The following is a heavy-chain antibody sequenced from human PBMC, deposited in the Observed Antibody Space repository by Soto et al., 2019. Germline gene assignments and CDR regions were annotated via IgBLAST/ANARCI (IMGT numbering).Heavy chain of an antibody. CDR2: IYYSGST. J-gene: IGHJ4*02. CDR3: ASGNGYYFEY. CDR1: SGSISSYY. D-gene: IGHD1-26*01. Sequence: SETLSLTCTVSSGSISSYYWIWIRQPPGKGLEWIGYIYYSGSTNYNPSLKSRVTISVDTSKNQFSLKLSSVTAADTAVYYCASGNGYYFEYWGQGTQVTVSS. V-gene: IGHV4-59*01.